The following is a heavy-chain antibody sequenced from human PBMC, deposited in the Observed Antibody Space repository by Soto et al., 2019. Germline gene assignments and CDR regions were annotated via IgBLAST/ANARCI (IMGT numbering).Heavy chain of an antibody. V-gene: IGHV3-33*01. J-gene: IGHJ6*02. CDR2: IWYDGSNK. Sequence: GGSMRVSWTAAGLTIINYGRHWISKTTGKGLEWVAVIWYDGSNKYYADSVKGRFTISRDNSKNTLYLQMNSLRAEDTAVYYCARDLRFLEWLPPSNQDYYGMDVWGQGTTVTVSS. CDR3: ARDLRFLEWLPPSNQDYYGMDV. D-gene: IGHD3-3*01. CDR1: GLTIINYG.